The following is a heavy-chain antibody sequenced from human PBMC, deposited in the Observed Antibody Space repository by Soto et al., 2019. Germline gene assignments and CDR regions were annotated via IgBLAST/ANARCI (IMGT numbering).Heavy chain of an antibody. CDR1: GYTFTGYY. CDR3: ARDLFRGGPTDY. CDR2: INPNSGGT. J-gene: IGHJ4*02. V-gene: IGHV1-2*02. Sequence: ASVKVSCKASGYTFTGYYMHWVRQAPGQGLEWMGWINPNSGGTNYAQKFQGRVTMTRDTSISTAYMELSRLRSDDTAVYYCARDLFRGGPTDYWGQGTLVTVPQ.